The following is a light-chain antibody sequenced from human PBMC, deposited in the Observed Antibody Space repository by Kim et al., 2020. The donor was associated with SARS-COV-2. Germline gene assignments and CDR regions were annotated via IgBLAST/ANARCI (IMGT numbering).Light chain of an antibody. CDR1: RSNIGSNG. CDR2: SNK. Sequence: QRVTISCSGTRSNIGSNGVNWYQQLPGTTPKLAIYSNKQRPSGVPDRFSGSKSGTSASLAISGLQSEDEGTYYCATWDDSLNGPYVFGSGTKVTVL. CDR3: ATWDDSLNGPYV. J-gene: IGLJ1*01. V-gene: IGLV1-44*01.